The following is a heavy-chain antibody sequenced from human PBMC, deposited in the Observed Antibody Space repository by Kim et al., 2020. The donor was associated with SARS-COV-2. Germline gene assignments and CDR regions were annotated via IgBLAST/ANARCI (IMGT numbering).Heavy chain of an antibody. CDR2: IYYDGIT. D-gene: IGHD3-10*01. J-gene: IGHJ4*02. CDR1: GDSINSGTYY. V-gene: IGHV4-39*01. CDR3: ARRDPVYGSGSIDY. Sequence: SETLSLTCIVSGDSINSGTYYWDWIRQPPGKGLEWIGSIYYDGITYYNPSLSSRGTISLDSSKNQFSLRLTSVTAADTAVYFCARRDPVYGSGSIDYWGQGTLVAVSS.